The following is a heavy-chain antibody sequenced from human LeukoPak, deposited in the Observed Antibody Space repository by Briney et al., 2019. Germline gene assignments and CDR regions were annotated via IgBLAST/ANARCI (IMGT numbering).Heavy chain of an antibody. Sequence: ASVKVSCKASGYTFSDYNLYWVRQAPGQGLEWMGRINPASGVTNSAQRFQGRVTMTRVTSLSTAYMELSRLTSDDTAVYYCARFDLVYRRNLVFGDYWGQGTLVTVSS. J-gene: IGHJ4*02. CDR2: INPASGVT. V-gene: IGHV1-2*06. CDR1: GYTFSDYN. D-gene: IGHD3-16*01. CDR3: ARFDLVYRRNLVFGDY.